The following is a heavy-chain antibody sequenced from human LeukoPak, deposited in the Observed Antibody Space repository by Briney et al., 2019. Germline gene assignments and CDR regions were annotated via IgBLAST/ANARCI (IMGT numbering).Heavy chain of an antibody. D-gene: IGHD4-17*01. V-gene: IGHV3-30*03. CDR3: ARDDSPVTTWLDY. J-gene: IGHJ4*02. CDR2: ISHDESQT. CDR1: GXIFSDHG. Sequence: GMSLRLSCAASGXIFSDHGMHWVRQAPGKGLEWVAVISHDESQTKYGDSVRGRFTISRDNSKSTLYLQINSLRAEDTAVYYCARDDSPVTTWLDYWGQGTLVTVSS.